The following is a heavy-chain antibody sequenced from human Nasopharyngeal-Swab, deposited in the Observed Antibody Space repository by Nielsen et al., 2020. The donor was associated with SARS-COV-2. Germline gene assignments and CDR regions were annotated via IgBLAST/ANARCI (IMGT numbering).Heavy chain of an antibody. V-gene: IGHV3-15*01. D-gene: IGHD1-26*01. Sequence: GGSLRLSCAASGFTLSNAWMSWVRQAPGKGLEWVGRIKSKTDGGTTDYAAPVKGRFTISRDDSKNTLYLQMNSLKTEDTAVYYCTTGATPLGYYGMDVWGQGTTVTVSS. CDR1: GFTLSNAW. CDR2: IKSKTDGGTT. CDR3: TTGATPLGYYGMDV. J-gene: IGHJ6*02.